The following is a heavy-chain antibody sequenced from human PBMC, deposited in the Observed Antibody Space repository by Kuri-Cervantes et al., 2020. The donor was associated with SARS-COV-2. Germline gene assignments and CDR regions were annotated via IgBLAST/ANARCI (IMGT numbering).Heavy chain of an antibody. Sequence: SQTLSLTCAVYVGSFSGYYWSWVRQPPGKGLEWIGEIHHSGSTNYNPSPNSRVTILVDTSNNQFSLKLSSVTAADTAVYYCARGGRGYDFWSGYLWFDPWGQGTLVTVSS. V-gene: IGHV4-34*01. J-gene: IGHJ5*02. CDR3: ARGGRGYDFWSGYLWFDP. CDR1: VGSFSGYY. CDR2: IHHSGST. D-gene: IGHD3-3*01.